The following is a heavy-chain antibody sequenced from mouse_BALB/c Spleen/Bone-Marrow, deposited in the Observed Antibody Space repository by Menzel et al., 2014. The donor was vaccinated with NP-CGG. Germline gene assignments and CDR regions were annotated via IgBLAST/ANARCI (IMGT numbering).Heavy chain of an antibody. CDR2: ISNGGGST. V-gene: IGHV5-12*02. CDR1: GFTFSDYY. J-gene: IGHJ4*01. Sequence: EVQRVESGGGLVQPGGSLKLPCATSGFTFSDYYMYWVRQTPEKRLEWVAYISNGGGSTYYPDTVKGRFTISRDNAKNTLYLQMSRLKSEDTAMYYCARRGWYYAMDYWGQGTSVTVSS. D-gene: IGHD2-3*01. CDR3: ARRGWYYAMDY.